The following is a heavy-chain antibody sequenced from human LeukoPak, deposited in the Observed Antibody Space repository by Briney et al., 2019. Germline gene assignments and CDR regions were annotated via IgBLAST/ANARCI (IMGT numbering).Heavy chain of an antibody. V-gene: IGHV1-69*05. CDR2: IIPIFGTA. CDR3: ARNIASYYDSSGYLDY. Sequence: ASVKVSCKASGGTFSSYAISWVRQAPGQGLEWMGGIIPIFGTANYAQKFQGRVTITTDESTSTAYMEPSSLRSEDTAVYYCARNIASYYDSSGYLDYWGQGTLVTVSS. J-gene: IGHJ4*02. D-gene: IGHD3-22*01. CDR1: GGTFSSYA.